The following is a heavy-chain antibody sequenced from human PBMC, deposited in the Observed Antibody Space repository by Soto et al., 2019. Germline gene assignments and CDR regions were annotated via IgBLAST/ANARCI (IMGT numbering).Heavy chain of an antibody. CDR1: GYTFTSYG. D-gene: IGHD3-10*01. J-gene: IGHJ4*02. CDR3: ARVLTNHYYGSGSPDY. V-gene: IGHV1-18*04. CDR2: ISAYNGNT. Sequence: XSVKVSCKASGYTFTSYGISWVRQAPGQGLEWMGWISAYNGNTNYAQKLQGRVTMTTDTSTSTAYMELRSLRSDDTAVYYCARVLTNHYYGSGSPDYWGQGSLVTVSS.